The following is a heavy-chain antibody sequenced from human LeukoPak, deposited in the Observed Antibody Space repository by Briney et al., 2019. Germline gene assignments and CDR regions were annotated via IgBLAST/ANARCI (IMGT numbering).Heavy chain of an antibody. CDR1: GGSISSSSYS. CDR3: ASKYPTGGATFDY. CDR2: IYYSGST. V-gene: IGHV4-39*01. D-gene: IGHD7-27*01. J-gene: IGHJ4*02. Sequence: SETLSLTCTVSGGSISSSSYSWGWIRQPPGKGLEWIGSIYYSGSTYYNPSLKSRVTISVDTSKNQFSLKLSSVTAADTAVYYCASKYPTGGATFDYWGQGTLVTVSS.